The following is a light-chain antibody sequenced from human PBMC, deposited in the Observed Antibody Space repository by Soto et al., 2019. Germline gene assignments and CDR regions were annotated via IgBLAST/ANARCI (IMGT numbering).Light chain of an antibody. Sequence: QSVLTQPASVSGSPGQSITISCTGTSSDVGDYNYVSWYQHHPGKAPKLMIYEVSNRPSGVSNRFSGSESDNTASLTISGLQAEDEADYYCCSYTSSSTWVFGEGTKVTVL. CDR1: SSDVGDYNY. CDR3: CSYTSSSTWV. CDR2: EVS. V-gene: IGLV2-14*01. J-gene: IGLJ3*02.